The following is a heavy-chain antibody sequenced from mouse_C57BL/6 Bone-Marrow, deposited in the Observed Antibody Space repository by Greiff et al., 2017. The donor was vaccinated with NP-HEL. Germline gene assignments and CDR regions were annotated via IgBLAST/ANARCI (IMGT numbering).Heavy chain of an antibody. CDR3: ASPYYYGSSYEAMDY. D-gene: IGHD1-1*01. CDR2: IYLGNGYT. J-gene: IGHJ4*01. V-gene: IGHV1-58*01. Sequence: VQLQQSGAELVRPGSSVKMSCKTSGYTFTSYGINWVKQRPGQGLEWIGYIYLGNGYTEYNEKFKGKATLTSDTSSSTAYMQLSSLTSEDSAIYFWASPYYYGSSYEAMDYWGQGTSVTVSS. CDR1: GYTFTSYG.